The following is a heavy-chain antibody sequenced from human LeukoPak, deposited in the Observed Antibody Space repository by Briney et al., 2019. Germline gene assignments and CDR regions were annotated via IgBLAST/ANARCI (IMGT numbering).Heavy chain of an antibody. CDR3: ARADSGYDFY. CDR2: IYYSGST. J-gene: IGHJ4*02. Sequence: ASETLSLTCTVSGGSISSSSYYWGWIRQPPGKGLEWIGSIYYSGSTYYNPSLKSRVTISVDTSKNQFSLKLSSVTAADTAVYYCARADSGYDFYWGQGTLVTVSS. D-gene: IGHD5-12*01. V-gene: IGHV4-39*07. CDR1: GGSISSSSYY.